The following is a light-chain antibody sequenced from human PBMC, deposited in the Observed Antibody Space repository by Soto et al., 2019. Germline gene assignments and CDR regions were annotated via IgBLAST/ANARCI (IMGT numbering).Light chain of an antibody. CDR3: QQIYSATLP. CDR2: AAS. CDR1: QSITTY. J-gene: IGKJ4*01. V-gene: IGKV1-39*01. Sequence: DIQMTQSPSSLSASVGDRVTITCRASQSITTYLNWYRQKPGKAPELLIYAASSLQSGVPSRFSGSGSETEFTLSTSSLQPEDFANYFCQQIYSATLPLGGWTKVEIK.